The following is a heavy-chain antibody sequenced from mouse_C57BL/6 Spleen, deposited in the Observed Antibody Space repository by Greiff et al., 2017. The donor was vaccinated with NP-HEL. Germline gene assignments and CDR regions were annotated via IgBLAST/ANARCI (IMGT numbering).Heavy chain of an antibody. J-gene: IGHJ1*03. CDR2: INPNNGGT. CDR1: GYTFTDYN. V-gene: IGHV1-22*01. CDR3: AVYYGYFDV. Sequence: EVKLVESGPELVKPGASVKMSCKASGYTFTDYNMHWVKQSHGKSLEWIGYINPNNGGTSYNQKFKGKATLTVNKSSSTAYMELRSLTSEDSAVYYCAVYYGYFDVWGTGTTVTVSS.